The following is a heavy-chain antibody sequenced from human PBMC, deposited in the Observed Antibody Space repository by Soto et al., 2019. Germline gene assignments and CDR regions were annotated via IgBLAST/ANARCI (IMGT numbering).Heavy chain of an antibody. CDR1: GGSFSGYY. Sequence: SETLSLTCAVYGGSFSGYYWSWIRQPPGKGLEWIGEINHSGSTNYNPSLKSRVTISVDTSKNQFSLKLSSVTAADTAVYYCARAFRGYDFWSGIRGHYFDYWGQGTLVTVPQ. J-gene: IGHJ4*02. CDR2: INHSGST. D-gene: IGHD3-3*01. V-gene: IGHV4-34*01. CDR3: ARAFRGYDFWSGIRGHYFDY.